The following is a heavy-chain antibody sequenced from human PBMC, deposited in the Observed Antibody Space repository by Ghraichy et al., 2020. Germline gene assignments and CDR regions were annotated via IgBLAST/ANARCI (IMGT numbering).Heavy chain of an antibody. CDR3: AKDLGCSGGSCYRLKYFDY. D-gene: IGHD2-15*01. V-gene: IGHV3-23*01. CDR2: ISGSGGST. J-gene: IGHJ4*02. CDR1: GFTFSSYA. Sequence: LSLTCAASGFTFSSYAMSWVRQAPGKGLEWVSAISGSGGSTYYADSVKGRFTISRDNSKNTLYLQMNSLRAEDTAVYYCAKDLGCSGGSCYRLKYFDYWGQGTLVTVSS.